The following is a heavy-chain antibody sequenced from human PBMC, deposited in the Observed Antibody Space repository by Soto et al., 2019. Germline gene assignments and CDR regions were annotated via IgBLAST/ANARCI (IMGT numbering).Heavy chain of an antibody. V-gene: IGHV3-30*18. CDR2: ISYDVSNK. D-gene: IGHD2-2*01. Sequence: GGSLRLSCAASGFTFSSYGMHWVRQAPGKGLEWVAVISYDVSNKYYADSVKGRFTISRDNSKNTLYLQMNSLRAEDTAVYYCAKGEKVPAAIQSSFDYWGQGTLVTVSS. J-gene: IGHJ4*02. CDR1: GFTFSSYG. CDR3: AKGEKVPAAIQSSFDY.